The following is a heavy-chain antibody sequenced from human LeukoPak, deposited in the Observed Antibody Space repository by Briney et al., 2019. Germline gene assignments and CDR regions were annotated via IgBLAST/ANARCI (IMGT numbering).Heavy chain of an antibody. J-gene: IGHJ6*02. CDR2: IYYSGST. Sequence: SETLSLTCAVYGGSFSGYYWSWIRQPPGKGLEWIGYIYYSGSTYYNPSLKSRVTISVDTSKNQFSLKLSSVTAADTAVYYCARTNPYYYYYGMDVWGQGTTVTVSS. CDR1: GGSFSGYY. V-gene: IGHV4-30-4*08. CDR3: ARTNPYYYYYGMDV.